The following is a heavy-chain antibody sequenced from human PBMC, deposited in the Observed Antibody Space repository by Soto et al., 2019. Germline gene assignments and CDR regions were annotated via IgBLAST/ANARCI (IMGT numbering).Heavy chain of an antibody. CDR3: AKKVNSGPGSQYFDY. Sequence: GGSLRLSCASSGFTFSSHFMSCCRQAPGNGLEWVSGFRTSGDGGTTYYADSVKGRFTISRDNSKNMLFLQMNSLRAEDTAIYYCAKKVNSGPGSQYFDYWGQGTLVTVS. CDR2: FRTSGDGGTT. CDR1: GFTFSSHF. V-gene: IGHV3-23*01. J-gene: IGHJ4*02. D-gene: IGHD3-10*01.